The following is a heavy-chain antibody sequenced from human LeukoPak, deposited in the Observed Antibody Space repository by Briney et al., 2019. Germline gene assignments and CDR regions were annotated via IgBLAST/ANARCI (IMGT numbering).Heavy chain of an antibody. CDR3: ARGPYGDYLY. CDR2: INHSGRA. V-gene: IGHV4-34*01. Sequence: SETLSLTCAVYGGSFSGYYWSWLGQPPGKGGEGSGEINHSGRANYNPSLTSRGTISEEKCKNQFSLKLTSVTAADTAVYYCARGPYGDYLYWGQGTLVTVSS. CDR1: GGSFSGYY. J-gene: IGHJ4*02. D-gene: IGHD4-17*01.